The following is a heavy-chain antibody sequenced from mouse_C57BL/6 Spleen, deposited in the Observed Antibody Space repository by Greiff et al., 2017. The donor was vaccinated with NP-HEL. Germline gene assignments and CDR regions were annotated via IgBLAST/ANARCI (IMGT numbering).Heavy chain of an antibody. Sequence: QVQLKQSGAELVRPGTSVKVSCKASGYAFTNYLIEWVKQRPGQGLEWIGVINPGSGGTNYNEKFKGKATLTADKSSSTAYMQLSSLTSEDSAVYFCASSYYKDWYFDVWGTGTTVTVSS. CDR3: ASSYYKDWYFDV. D-gene: IGHD2-12*01. CDR1: GYAFTNYL. J-gene: IGHJ1*03. V-gene: IGHV1-54*01. CDR2: INPGSGGT.